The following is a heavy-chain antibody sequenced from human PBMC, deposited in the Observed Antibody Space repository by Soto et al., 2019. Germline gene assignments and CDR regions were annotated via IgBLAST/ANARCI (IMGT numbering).Heavy chain of an antibody. Sequence: QVQLVQSGAEVKKPGSSVKVSCKASGGTFSSYTISWVRQAPGQGLEWMGRIIPILGIANYAQKFQGRVTITADKSTSTAYMELSSLRSEDTAVYYCARVFDEGDGMDVWGQGTTVTVSS. CDR1: GGTFSSYT. CDR3: ARVFDEGDGMDV. D-gene: IGHD3-16*01. CDR2: IIPILGIA. V-gene: IGHV1-69*02. J-gene: IGHJ6*02.